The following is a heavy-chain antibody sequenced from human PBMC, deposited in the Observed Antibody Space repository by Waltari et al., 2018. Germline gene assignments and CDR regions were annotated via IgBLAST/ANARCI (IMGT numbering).Heavy chain of an antibody. Sequence: EVQLVESGGGLIQPGGSLRLSCAASVFTVTTDYMSWVRQAPGKGLEWVSVIHSGGSTYYADSVKGRFTISRDNSKNTLYLQMNSLRAEDTAVYYCARFLYSSSVSPLDSWGQGTLVTVSS. CDR2: IHSGGST. CDR3: ARFLYSSSVSPLDS. D-gene: IGHD6-6*01. J-gene: IGHJ4*02. V-gene: IGHV3-53*01. CDR1: VFTVTTDY.